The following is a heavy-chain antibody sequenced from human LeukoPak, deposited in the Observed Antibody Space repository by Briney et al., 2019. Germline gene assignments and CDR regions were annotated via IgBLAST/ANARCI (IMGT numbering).Heavy chain of an antibody. CDR1: GYTFTSYG. CDR3: ARDLGTGTTRGLLDY. CDR2: ISAYIGNT. V-gene: IGHV1-18*01. D-gene: IGHD1-1*01. Sequence: ASVKVSCKASGYTFTSYGISSVRQAPGQGLEWMGWISAYIGNTNYAQKLQGRVTMTTDTSTSRAYMELRSLRSDDTAVYYCARDLGTGTTRGLLDYWGQGTLVTVSS. J-gene: IGHJ4*02.